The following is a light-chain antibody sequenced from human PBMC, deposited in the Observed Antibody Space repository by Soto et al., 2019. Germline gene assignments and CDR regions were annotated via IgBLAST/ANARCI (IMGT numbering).Light chain of an antibody. CDR2: EVT. V-gene: IGLV2-8*01. Sequence: QSVLTQPPSASGFPGQSVTISCTGXSSDVGYYDYVSWYQQHPGKAPKLVIYEVTKRPSGVPDRVSASKSGNTASLTVSGLRAEDEADYYCSSYAGSNNFVFGSGTQLTVL. CDR1: SSDVGYYDY. J-gene: IGLJ7*01. CDR3: SSYAGSNNFV.